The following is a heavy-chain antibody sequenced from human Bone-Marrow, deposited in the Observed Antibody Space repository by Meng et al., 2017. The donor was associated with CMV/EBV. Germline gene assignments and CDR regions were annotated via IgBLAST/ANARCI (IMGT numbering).Heavy chain of an antibody. CDR2: IYYSGNT. J-gene: IGHJ4*02. Sequence: LTCPVSGDSISSSSYYWGFIRQPPGKGLEWIGNIYYSGNTYYNPSLKSRGTISMDTSKNQFSLKLTSVTAADTAVYYCARASGGSYYWGQGTLVTVSS. CDR3: ARASGGSYY. V-gene: IGHV4-39*07. D-gene: IGHD1-26*01. CDR1: GDSISSSSYY.